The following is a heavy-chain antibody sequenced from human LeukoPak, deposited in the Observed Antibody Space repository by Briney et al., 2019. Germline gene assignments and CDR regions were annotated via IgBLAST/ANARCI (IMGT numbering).Heavy chain of an antibody. CDR2: IKQDGSEK. J-gene: IGHJ3*02. Sequence: GGSLRLSCAASGFTFSSYWMSWVRQAPGKGLEWVANIKQDGSEKYYLDSVKGRFTISRDNAKNSLYVQVNSLNAEDTAVYYCAIEDSGSYGDAFDILGQGTLVTVSS. CDR3: AIEDSGSYGDAFDI. CDR1: GFTFSSYW. D-gene: IGHD1-26*01. V-gene: IGHV3-7*01.